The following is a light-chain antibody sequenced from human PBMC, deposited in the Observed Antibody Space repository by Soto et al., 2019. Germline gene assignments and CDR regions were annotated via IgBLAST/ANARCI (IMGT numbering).Light chain of an antibody. J-gene: IGKJ4*01. Sequence: DIQMTQSPSFVSASVGDRVTITCRASQGISSWLAWYQHKPGRAPKLLIHAASSLESGVPSRFSGSGSGTDFTLTISSLQTEDFATYYCQQTTSFLLTFGGGTKVEIK. CDR3: QQTTSFLLT. V-gene: IGKV1-12*01. CDR2: AAS. CDR1: QGISSW.